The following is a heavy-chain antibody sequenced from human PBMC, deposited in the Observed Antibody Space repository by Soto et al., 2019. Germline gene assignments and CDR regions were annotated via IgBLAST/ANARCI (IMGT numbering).Heavy chain of an antibody. J-gene: IGHJ6*02. CDR2: IWYDGSNK. CDR3: AKEAWVGATTDDGMAV. CDR1: GFTFSSYG. V-gene: IGHV3-33*06. Sequence: PGGSLRLSCAASGFTFSSYGMHWVRQAPGKGLEWVAVIWYDGSNKYYADSVKGRFTISRDNSKNTLYLQMNSLRAEDTVVYYCAKEAWVGATTDDGMAVWGQGTTVTVSS. D-gene: IGHD1-26*01.